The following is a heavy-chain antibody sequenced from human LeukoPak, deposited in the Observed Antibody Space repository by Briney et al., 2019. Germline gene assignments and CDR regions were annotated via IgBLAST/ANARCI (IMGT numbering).Heavy chain of an antibody. CDR3: ARGPEYYDSSGPLFDY. J-gene: IGHJ4*02. CDR1: GYTFTSYA. Sequence: ASVKVSCKASGYTFTSYAMNWVRQAPGQGLEWMGWINPNSGGTNYAQKFQGRVTMTRDTSISTAYMELSRLRSDDTAVYYCARGPEYYDSSGPLFDYWGQGTLVTVSS. D-gene: IGHD3-22*01. V-gene: IGHV1-2*02. CDR2: INPNSGGT.